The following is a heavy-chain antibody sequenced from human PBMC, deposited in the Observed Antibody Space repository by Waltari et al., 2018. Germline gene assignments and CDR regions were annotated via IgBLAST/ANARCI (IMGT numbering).Heavy chain of an antibody. CDR2: ISSTGGTI. CDR3: AKGAQYQLLYFYFDS. Sequence: EVQLVDSGGGLVQPGGSLRLSCAASGFTYRNYPMTWVRQAPGKGLEWVSSISSTGGTIHCAASVKGRFTISRDDSKNTLYLQMHNLRAEDTAVYYCAKGAQYQLLYFYFDSWGQGTLVTVSS. CDR1: GFTYRNYP. D-gene: IGHD2-2*02. J-gene: IGHJ4*02. V-gene: IGHV3-23*04.